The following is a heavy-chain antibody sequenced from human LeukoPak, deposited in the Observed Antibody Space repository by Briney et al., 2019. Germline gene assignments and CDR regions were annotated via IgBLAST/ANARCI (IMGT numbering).Heavy chain of an antibody. Sequence: SQTLSLTCTVSGGSISSGDYYWRWIRQPPGKGLEWIGYIYYSGSTYYNPSLKSRVTISVDTSKNQFSLKLSSVTAADTAVYYCARGRIGGYSRVYYFDYWGQGTLVTVSS. CDR2: IYYSGST. CDR3: ARGRIGGYSRVYYFDY. CDR1: GGSISSGDYY. J-gene: IGHJ4*02. V-gene: IGHV4-30-4*01. D-gene: IGHD5-12*01.